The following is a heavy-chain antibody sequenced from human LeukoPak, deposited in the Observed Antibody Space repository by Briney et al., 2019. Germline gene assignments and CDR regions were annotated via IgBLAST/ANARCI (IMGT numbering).Heavy chain of an antibody. J-gene: IGHJ4*02. D-gene: IGHD5/OR15-5a*01. CDR1: GFVFSDFY. Sequence: PGGSLRLSCAGSGFVFSDFYINWIRHSPGKGLEWLAYISPDGSSTTYGASVKGRFVISRDNAKNSVSLQMNSLRVEDTAVYFCASDQVSGVFDYWGQGARVTVS. CDR2: ISPDGSST. V-gene: IGHV3-11*05. CDR3: ASDQVSGVFDY.